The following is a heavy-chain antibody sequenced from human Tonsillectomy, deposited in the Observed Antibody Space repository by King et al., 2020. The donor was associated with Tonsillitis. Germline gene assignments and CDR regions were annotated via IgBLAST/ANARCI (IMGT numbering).Heavy chain of an antibody. Sequence: QLVQSGAEVKKPGASVKVSCKASGYTFTRYGISWVRQAPGQGLEWMGRISAYNGNTNYAQRLQGRVTMTTDTSTSTVYMELRSLQSDDTAVYFGSGVPVGYQLLSAGIAFEIWGQGTMVIVSS. V-gene: IGHV1-18*01. CDR3: SGVPVGYQLLSAGIAFEI. CDR2: ISAYNGNT. J-gene: IGHJ3*02. CDR1: GYTFTRYG. D-gene: IGHD2-2*01.